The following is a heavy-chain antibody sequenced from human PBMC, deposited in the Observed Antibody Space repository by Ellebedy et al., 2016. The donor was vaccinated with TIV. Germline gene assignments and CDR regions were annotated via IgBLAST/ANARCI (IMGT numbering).Heavy chain of an antibody. CDR1: GFTLSDRF. V-gene: IGHV3-72*01. CDR2: TRNKARSYTT. J-gene: IGHJ4*02. CDR3: TVSHVDNFDY. Sequence: GESLKISCAASGFTLSDRFMDWVRQAPGKGLEWVGRTRNKARSYTTEYAASVKGRFTISRDDSKNSLYLQMNSLKTEDTAVDYCTVSHVDNFDYWGQGTLVTVSS. D-gene: IGHD3/OR15-3a*01.